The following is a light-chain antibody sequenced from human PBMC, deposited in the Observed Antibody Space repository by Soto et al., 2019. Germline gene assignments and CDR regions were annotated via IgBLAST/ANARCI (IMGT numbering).Light chain of an antibody. CDR1: QSVSSN. J-gene: IGKJ2*01. Sequence: EIVMTQSPATLSVSPGERATLSCRASQSVSSNLVWYQQKPGQAPRLLIYGVSTRATGIPARFSGSGSGTEFTLTISSLQSEDFAVYYCQQYNNWPPYTFGQGTKLEIK. V-gene: IGKV3-15*01. CDR3: QQYNNWPPYT. CDR2: GVS.